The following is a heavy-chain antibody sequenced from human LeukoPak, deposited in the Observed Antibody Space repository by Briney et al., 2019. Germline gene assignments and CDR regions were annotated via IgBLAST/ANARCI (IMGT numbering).Heavy chain of an antibody. CDR3: TRSFFSYGYFDY. V-gene: IGHV3-53*01. Sequence: GGSLRLSCAASGFSFSDNYMSWVSQARGKGLEWVSVIYSGGNTYYADSVKGRFTISRDNSKSTLHLQMNSLRAEDTAVYYCTRSFFSYGYFDYWGQGTLVTVSS. CDR1: GFSFSDNY. CDR2: IYSGGNT. D-gene: IGHD5-18*01. J-gene: IGHJ4*02.